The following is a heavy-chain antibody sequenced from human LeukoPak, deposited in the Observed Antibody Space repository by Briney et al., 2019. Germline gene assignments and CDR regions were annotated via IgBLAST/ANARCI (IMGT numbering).Heavy chain of an antibody. V-gene: IGHV1-2*02. CDR2: INPNSGGT. D-gene: IGHD2-2*01. CDR3: ARAPPTSGDAFDI. CDR1: GYTFTGYY. Sequence: ASVKVSCKASGYTFTGYYMHWVRQAPGQGLEWMGWINPNSGGTNYAQKFQGRVTMTRDTSISTAYMELSRLRSDDTAVYYCARAPPTSGDAFDIWGQGTMVTVSS. J-gene: IGHJ3*02.